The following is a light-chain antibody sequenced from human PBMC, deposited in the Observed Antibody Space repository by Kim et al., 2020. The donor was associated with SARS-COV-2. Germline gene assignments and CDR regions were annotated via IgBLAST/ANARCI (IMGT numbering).Light chain of an antibody. J-gene: IGLJ3*02. CDR2: DDN. CDR3: QSYDSSNWV. V-gene: IGLV6-57*03. Sequence: GKTVTITCTRSSGSIVSSYVQWYQQRPGSAPTTVIYDDNQRPSGVPDRFSGSIDRSSNSASLTISRLKTEDEADYYCQSYDSSNWVFGGGTQLTVL. CDR1: SGSIVSSY.